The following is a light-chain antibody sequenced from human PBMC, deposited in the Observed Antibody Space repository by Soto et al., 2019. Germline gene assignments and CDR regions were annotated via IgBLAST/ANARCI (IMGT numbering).Light chain of an antibody. V-gene: IGLV1-44*01. CDR1: SSNVGFNA. CDR2: GNS. J-gene: IGLJ3*02. CDR3: TSYSRYRVLV. Sequence: QSVLTQPPSASGAPGQRVTLSCVGGSSNVGFNAVNWYQQLPGAAPKLLMHGNSQRPSGVPDRFSGSKSGTSASLAIIGLRTEDEADYYCTSYSRYRVLVFGGGTKVTVL.